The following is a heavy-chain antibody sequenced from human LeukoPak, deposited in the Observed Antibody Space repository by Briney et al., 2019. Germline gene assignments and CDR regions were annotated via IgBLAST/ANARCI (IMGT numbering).Heavy chain of an antibody. D-gene: IGHD1-7*01. V-gene: IGHV3-30*04. CDR2: ISYDGSNK. CDR1: GFTFNNYA. J-gene: IGHJ4*02. Sequence: GGSLRLSCAASGFTFNNYAMHWVRQAPGKGLQWVAVISYDGSNKYYADFVKGRFTISRDNAKNSLYLQMNSLRVEDTALYHCARKGLGGELGGFDSWGQGTLVTVSS. CDR3: ARKGLGGELGGFDS.